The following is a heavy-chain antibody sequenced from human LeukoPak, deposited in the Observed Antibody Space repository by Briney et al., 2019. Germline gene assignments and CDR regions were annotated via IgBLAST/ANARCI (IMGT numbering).Heavy chain of an antibody. CDR1: GGPFSGYY. CDR2: INHSGST. J-gene: IGHJ4*02. Sequence: SETLSLTCAVYGGPFSGYYWSWIRQPPGKGLEWIGEINHSGSTNYNPSLKSRVTISVDTSKNQFSLKLSSVTAADTAVYYCAGGQNFDYWGQGTLVTVSS. CDR3: AGGQNFDY. V-gene: IGHV4-34*01.